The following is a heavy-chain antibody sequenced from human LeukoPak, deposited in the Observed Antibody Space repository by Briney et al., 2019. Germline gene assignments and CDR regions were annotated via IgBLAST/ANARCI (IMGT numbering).Heavy chain of an antibody. V-gene: IGHV4-30-2*01. CDR3: ARGLIWSGYSNQPLFDY. D-gene: IGHD3-3*01. Sequence: SQTLSLTCTVSGGSISSGGYYWSWIRQPPGKGLEWIGYIYHSGSTYYNPSLKSRVTISVDRSKNQFSLKLSSVTAADTAVYYCARGLIWSGYSNQPLFDYWGQGTLVTVSS. CDR2: IYHSGST. J-gene: IGHJ4*02. CDR1: GGSISSGGYY.